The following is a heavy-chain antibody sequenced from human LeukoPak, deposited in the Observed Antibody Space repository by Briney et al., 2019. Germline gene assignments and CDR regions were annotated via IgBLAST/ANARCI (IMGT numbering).Heavy chain of an antibody. CDR2: IYHSGST. V-gene: IGHV4-30-2*01. J-gene: IGHJ5*02. Sequence: PSETLSLTCAVSGGSISSGGYSWSWIRQPPGKGLEWIGYIYHSGSTYYNPSLKSRVTISVDTSKNQFSLKLSSVTAADTAVYYCARDHSSSWYSPNWFDPWGQGTLVTVSS. CDR1: GGSISSGGYS. D-gene: IGHD6-13*01. CDR3: ARDHSSSWYSPNWFDP.